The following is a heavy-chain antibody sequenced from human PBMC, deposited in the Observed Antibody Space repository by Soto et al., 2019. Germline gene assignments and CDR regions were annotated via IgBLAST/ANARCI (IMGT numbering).Heavy chain of an antibody. J-gene: IGHJ4*02. D-gene: IGHD3-3*01. Sequence: DVQLVESGGGSVQPGGSLRLSCVASGFTFSRYWVHWVRQAPGKGLVWVSHVKGDEITATYADSVEGRFTISRDNAKNTVYLHMNSLRADDTAVYYCARGAEGAYYHDYWGQGTLVTVSS. V-gene: IGHV3-74*01. CDR1: GFTFSRYW. CDR2: VKGDEITA. CDR3: ARGAEGAYYHDY.